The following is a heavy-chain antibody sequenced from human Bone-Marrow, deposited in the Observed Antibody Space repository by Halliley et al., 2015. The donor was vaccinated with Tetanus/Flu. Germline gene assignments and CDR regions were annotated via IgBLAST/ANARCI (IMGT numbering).Heavy chain of an antibody. CDR2: IYNTGRA. Sequence: LEWIGCIYNTGRAHYNPSLTSRLTISPDTSKNQFSLRLTSVTAADTAVYYCARGAAGRRLDYWGQGIRVTVSS. V-gene: IGHV4-30-4*01. J-gene: IGHJ4*02. CDR3: ARGAAGRRLDY. D-gene: IGHD2-15*01.